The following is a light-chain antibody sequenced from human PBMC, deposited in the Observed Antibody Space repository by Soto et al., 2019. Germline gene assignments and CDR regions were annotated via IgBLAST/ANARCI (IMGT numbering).Light chain of an antibody. J-gene: IGKJ1*01. Sequence: EIVLTQSPGTLSLSPGERATLSCRASQSVSKNYLAWYQQKPGQAPRLLIYDAFNRATGIPDRFSGSGSGTDFPLTISRLEPEDFAVYYCQQCAHSPLTFGQGTKVEIK. CDR1: QSVSKNY. CDR2: DAF. CDR3: QQCAHSPLT. V-gene: IGKV3-20*01.